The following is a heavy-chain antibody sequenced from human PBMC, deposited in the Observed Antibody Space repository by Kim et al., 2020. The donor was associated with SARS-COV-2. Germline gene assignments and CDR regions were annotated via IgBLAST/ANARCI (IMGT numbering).Heavy chain of an antibody. J-gene: IGHJ4*02. V-gene: IGHV7-4-1*02. CDR2: INPKTGHP. Sequence: ASVKVSCKASGYTFTDSGINWVRQAPGQGLEWVGWINPKTGHPTYGQDFTGRFVFSVDTSVSTTYLQINGLKPEDTALYYCARELVGGGTFDYWGQGTLV. CDR3: ARELVGGGTFDY. D-gene: IGHD3-10*01. CDR1: GYTFTDSG.